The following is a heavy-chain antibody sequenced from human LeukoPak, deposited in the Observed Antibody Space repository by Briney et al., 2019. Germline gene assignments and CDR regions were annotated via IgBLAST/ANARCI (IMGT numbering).Heavy chain of an antibody. V-gene: IGHV1-3*01. Sequence: ASVKVSCKASGYTFTSYAMHWVRQAPGQRLEWMGWTNAGNGNTKYSQKFQGRVTITRDTSASTAYMELSSLRSEDTAVYYCARAPYSSSSIDYWGQGTLVTVSS. CDR3: ARAPYSSSSIDY. CDR1: GYTFTSYA. CDR2: TNAGNGNT. D-gene: IGHD6-13*01. J-gene: IGHJ4*02.